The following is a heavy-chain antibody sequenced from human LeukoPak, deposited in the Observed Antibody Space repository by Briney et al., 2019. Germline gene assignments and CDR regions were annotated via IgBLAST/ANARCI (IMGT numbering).Heavy chain of an antibody. J-gene: IGHJ4*02. CDR1: GYSISSGYY. CDR2: IYHSGST. D-gene: IGHD6-13*01. CDR3: ARDISEGAAAGYDY. V-gene: IGHV4-38-2*02. Sequence: KPSETLSLTCTVSGYSISSGYYWGWIRQPPGKGLEWIGSIYHSGSTYYHPSLKRPVTISVDTSKNQFSLKLSSVTAADTAVYYCARDISEGAAAGYDYWGQGTLITVSS.